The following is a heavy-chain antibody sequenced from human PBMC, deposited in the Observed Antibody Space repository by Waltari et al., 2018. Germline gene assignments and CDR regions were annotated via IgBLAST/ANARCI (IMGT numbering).Heavy chain of an antibody. J-gene: IGHJ4*02. Sequence: QVQLVQSGAEVKTPGASVTVSCQASGYTFTSYDINWVRQATGQGLEWMGWMNPNSGNTGYAQKFQGRVTMTRNTSISTAYMELSSLRSEDTAVYYCARGELGFWSGYYLFDYWGQGTLVTVSS. CDR3: ARGELGFWSGYYLFDY. CDR1: GYTFTSYD. V-gene: IGHV1-8*01. CDR2: MNPNSGNT. D-gene: IGHD3-3*01.